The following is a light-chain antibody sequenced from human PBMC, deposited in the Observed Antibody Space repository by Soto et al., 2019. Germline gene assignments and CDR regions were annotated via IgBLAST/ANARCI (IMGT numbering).Light chain of an antibody. J-gene: IGKJ1*01. CDR1: QSIGNY. CDR3: QQSYSTPRT. CDR2: AAS. V-gene: IGKV1-39*01. Sequence: DFQMTQSPSSLSAAVGDRVTITCRASQSIGNYLNWYQHKPGKAPKLLIYAASSLQSGVPSRFSGSGSGTDFTLTISSLQPEDFATYYCQQSYSTPRTFGQGTKVDI.